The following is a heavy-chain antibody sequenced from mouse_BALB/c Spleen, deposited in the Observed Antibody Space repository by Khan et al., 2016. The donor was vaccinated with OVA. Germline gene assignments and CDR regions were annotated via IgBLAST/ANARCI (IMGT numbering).Heavy chain of an antibody. V-gene: IGHV5-6-5*01. D-gene: IGHD1-1*01. CDR3: ARDYRFAY. Sequence: EVELVESGGGLVKPGGSLKLSCAASGFTFSNYGVSWVRQTPEKRLEWVASISSGDTTYYPDSVKGRFTISRDNARNILYLQMSSLRSEDTAMYYCARDYRFAYWGQGTLVTVSA. J-gene: IGHJ3*01. CDR2: ISSGDTT. CDR1: GFTFSNYG.